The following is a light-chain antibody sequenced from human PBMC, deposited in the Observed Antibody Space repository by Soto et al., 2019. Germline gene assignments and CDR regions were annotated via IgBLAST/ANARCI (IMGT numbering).Light chain of an antibody. CDR1: QSVSRN. CDR2: GAS. J-gene: IGKJ1*01. V-gene: IGKV3-15*01. Sequence: EIVMTQSPATLSVSPGERATLSCRASQSVSRNLAWYQQKPGQAPRLLIYGASTRATGIPARFSGSGSGTEFTLTISSLQSEDFAVYYCQQYNNWPGTFGQGTKV. CDR3: QQYNNWPGT.